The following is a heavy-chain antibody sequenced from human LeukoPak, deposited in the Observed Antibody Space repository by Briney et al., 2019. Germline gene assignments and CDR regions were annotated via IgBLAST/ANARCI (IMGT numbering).Heavy chain of an antibody. CDR2: IRGGGETT. D-gene: IGHD1-20*01. CDR3: ARDKGATPRMYNLNDRPYYYYMDV. J-gene: IGHJ6*03. Sequence: PGGSLRLSCAASGFTFSSYGMGWVRQAPGNGLEWVSSIRGGGETTYYADSVKGRFPISRDNSKNTLYLQMNSLRAEDTAVYYCARDKGATPRMYNLNDRPYYYYMDVWGKGTMVTISS. CDR1: GFTFSSYG. V-gene: IGHV3-23*01.